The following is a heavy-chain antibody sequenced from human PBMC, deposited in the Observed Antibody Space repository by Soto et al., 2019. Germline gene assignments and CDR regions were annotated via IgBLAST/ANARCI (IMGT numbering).Heavy chain of an antibody. V-gene: IGHV1-18*04. D-gene: IGHD3-10*01. Sequence: GASVKASCKASGYTFTSYFISWVRQAPGQGLEWMGGISAYNGHTNYAQKFQGRLTMTTEASTTTAYMELRGLRSDDTAVYYCTGRSAEYGDGSVAREDFDCWGQRTLVTVAS. CDR2: ISAYNGHT. CDR1: GYTFTSYF. J-gene: IGHJ4*02. CDR3: TGRSAEYGDGSVAREDFDC.